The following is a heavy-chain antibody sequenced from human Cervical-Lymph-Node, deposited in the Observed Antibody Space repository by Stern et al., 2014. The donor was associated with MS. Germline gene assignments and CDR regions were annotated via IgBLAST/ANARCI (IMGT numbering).Heavy chain of an antibody. J-gene: IGHJ6*02. CDR1: GYTFSNYG. Sequence: QVQLVKSGAGVKKPGASVNVSCKASGYTFSNYGISWVRQAHGPGLEWMGRVSAYNGATNCAQKCQGRVTMTTDTATSTVYMEVRTLRSDDTAVYYCARDGDCSSAVCYRYYYFGLDVWGQGTTVTVSS. CDR3: ARDGDCSSAVCYRYYYFGLDV. D-gene: IGHD2-2*01. CDR2: VSAYNGAT. V-gene: IGHV1-18*01.